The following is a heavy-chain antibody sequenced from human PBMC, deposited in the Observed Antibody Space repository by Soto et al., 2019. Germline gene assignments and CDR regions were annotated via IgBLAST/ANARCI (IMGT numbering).Heavy chain of an antibody. J-gene: IGHJ5*02. Sequence: QVQLVQSGAEVKKPGSSVKVSCKASGGTFSSYTISWVRQAPGQGLEWMGRIIPILGIANYAQKFQGRVTITAEKSTSTAYMELSSLRSEDTAVYYCARDRDYGDYDLTWFDPWGQGTLVTVSS. D-gene: IGHD4-17*01. CDR1: GGTFSSYT. V-gene: IGHV1-69*08. CDR2: IIPILGIA. CDR3: ARDRDYGDYDLTWFDP.